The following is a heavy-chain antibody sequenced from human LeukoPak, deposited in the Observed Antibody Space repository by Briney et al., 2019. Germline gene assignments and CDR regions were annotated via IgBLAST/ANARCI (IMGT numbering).Heavy chain of an antibody. V-gene: IGHV1-18*04. J-gene: IGHJ4*02. CDR3: ARGGVTTGLGY. CDR2: ISTYNGNT. CDR1: GYTFTSYG. D-gene: IGHD4-17*01. Sequence: ASVKVSCKASGYTFTSYGICWVRQAPGQGLEWMGWISTYNGNTNYAQKLQGRVTMTTDTSTSTAYMELRGLRSDDTAIYCCARGGVTTGLGYWGQGTLVTVSS.